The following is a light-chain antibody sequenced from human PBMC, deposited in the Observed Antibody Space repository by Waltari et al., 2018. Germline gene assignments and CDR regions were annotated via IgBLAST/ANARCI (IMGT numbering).Light chain of an antibody. CDR3: QQSYSTQFT. J-gene: IGKJ3*01. Sequence: DIQLTQSPSSLSAFVRDRVTITCRASESIGNYLNWYQQKPGRAPNLLIYTASTLQSGVPSRFSGNGSGTEFTLTISSLQPEDFATYFCQQSYSTQFTFGPGTKVDIK. CDR2: TAS. CDR1: ESIGNY. V-gene: IGKV1-39*01.